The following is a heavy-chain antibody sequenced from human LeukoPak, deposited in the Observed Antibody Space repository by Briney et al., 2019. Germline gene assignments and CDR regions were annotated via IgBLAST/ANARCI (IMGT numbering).Heavy chain of an antibody. Sequence: GGSLRLSCAASGFTVSSNYMSWVRRAPGKGLEWVSVIYSGGSTYYADSVKGRFTISRDNSKNTLYLQMNSLRAEDTAVYYCARDSGASDSSGYYSDYWGQGTLVTVSS. CDR2: IYSGGST. CDR3: ARDSGASDSSGYYSDY. CDR1: GFTVSSNY. D-gene: IGHD3-22*01. V-gene: IGHV3-66*01. J-gene: IGHJ4*02.